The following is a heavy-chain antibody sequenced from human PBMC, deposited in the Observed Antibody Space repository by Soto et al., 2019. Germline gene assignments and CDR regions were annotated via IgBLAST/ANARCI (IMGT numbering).Heavy chain of an antibody. CDR3: AKDLLHNTVTTCGT. CDR2: ISYHGNDK. J-gene: IGHJ5*02. V-gene: IGHV3-30*18. D-gene: IGHD4-17*01. CDR1: GFTFSSYG. Sequence: QVQLVESGGGVVQPGRSLRLSCAASGFTFSSYGLHWVRQATGKGLEWVAVISYHGNDKYYADSVKGRFTITGDNFKSTLYLQMSSLRAEDTAIYFCAKDLLHNTVTTCGTWGQGTLVTVSS.